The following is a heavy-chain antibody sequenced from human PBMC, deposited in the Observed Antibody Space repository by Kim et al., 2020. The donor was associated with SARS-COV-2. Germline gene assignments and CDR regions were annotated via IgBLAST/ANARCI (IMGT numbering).Heavy chain of an antibody. D-gene: IGHD2-2*01. V-gene: IGHV3-21*01. CDR2: ISASSSFI. CDR1: DSGFIFTTYN. CDR3: AGCGTSCSRPRISSWFCYHGMDV. J-gene: IGHJ6*02. Sequence: GGSLRLSCVASDSGFIFTTYNMNWVRQAPGKGLEWLSSISASSSFIHYADSVTGRFTVSRDNARNSVFLQINGLRAEDTAVYYCAGCGTSCSRPRISSWFCYHGMDVWGQGTTITVSS.